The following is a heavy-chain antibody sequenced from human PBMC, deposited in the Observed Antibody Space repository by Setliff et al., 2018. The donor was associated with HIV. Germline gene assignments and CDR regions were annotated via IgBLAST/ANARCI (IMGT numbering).Heavy chain of an antibody. J-gene: IGHJ1*01. D-gene: IGHD6-13*01. Sequence: ASVRLSCAASGFTFSSYSMNWVRQAPGKGLEWMANFDPEDGETFYAQKFQGRLTMTEDTSTDTAYMELSSLRSDDTAMYYCATDPGYSSTWYSESFQHWGQGTVVTVSS. CDR1: GFTFSSYS. V-gene: IGHV1-24*01. CDR2: FDPEDGET. CDR3: ATDPGYSSTWYSESFQH.